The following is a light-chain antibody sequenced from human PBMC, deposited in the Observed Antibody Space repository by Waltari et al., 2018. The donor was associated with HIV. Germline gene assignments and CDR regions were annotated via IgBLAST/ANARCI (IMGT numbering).Light chain of an antibody. CDR1: NNNVGHHG. J-gene: IGLJ3*02. V-gene: IGLV10-54*04. CDR3: STGDRSHGAWV. CDR2: RNN. Sequence: QAGLTQPPSVSADLRQTAPLTCTGTNNNVGHHGATWLQQHQGHPPKLQSYRNNNRPSGISERFSASRSGTTASLKVTGLQPEDEADYYCSTGDRSHGAWVFGGGTKLTVL.